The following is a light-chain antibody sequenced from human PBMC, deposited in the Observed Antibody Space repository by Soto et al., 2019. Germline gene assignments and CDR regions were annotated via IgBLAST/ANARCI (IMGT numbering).Light chain of an antibody. CDR1: QSVGSN. Sequence: EIVMTQSPATLSASPGDRATLSCRASQSVGSNLAWYQQKPGQAPRLLMYGASTRATGVPARFSGSGSGAEYTLTITSLQSEDYAVYYCQQYNNRPPWTFGRGTKVEIK. CDR2: GAS. CDR3: QQYNNRPPWT. J-gene: IGKJ1*01. V-gene: IGKV3-15*01.